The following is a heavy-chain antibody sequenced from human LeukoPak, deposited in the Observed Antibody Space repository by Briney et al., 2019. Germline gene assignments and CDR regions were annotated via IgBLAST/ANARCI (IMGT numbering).Heavy chain of an antibody. CDR3: ARDFLNSGSFFFDY. D-gene: IGHD1-26*01. V-gene: IGHV6-1*01. CDR1: GDSVSSNSAA. J-gene: IGHJ4*02. CDR2: TYYRTKWYN. Sequence: TSQTLSLTCAISGDSVSSNSAARNWIRQSPSRGLEWLGRTYYRTKWYNYYERSVKSRITINTNTSKNQFRLQLDSVTPEYKAVYCCARDFLNSGSFFFDYWGQGTLVTVSS.